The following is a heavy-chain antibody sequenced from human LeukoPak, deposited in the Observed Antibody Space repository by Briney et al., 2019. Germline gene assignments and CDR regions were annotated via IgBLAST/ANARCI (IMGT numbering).Heavy chain of an antibody. Sequence: ASETLSLTCAVYGGSFSGYYWSWIRQPPGKGLEWIGEINHSGSTNYNPSLKSRVTISVDTSKNQFSLKLSSVTAADTAVYYCARLTKGGSGSYWGQGTLVTVSS. V-gene: IGHV4-34*01. CDR1: GGSFSGYY. J-gene: IGHJ4*02. CDR3: ARLTKGGSGSY. CDR2: INHSGST. D-gene: IGHD3-10*01.